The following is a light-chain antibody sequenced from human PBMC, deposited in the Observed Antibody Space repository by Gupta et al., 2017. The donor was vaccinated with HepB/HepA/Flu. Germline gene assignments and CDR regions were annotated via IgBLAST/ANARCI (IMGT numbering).Light chain of an antibody. V-gene: IGKV1-5*03. CDR2: QAS. CDR3: QQVNRDFES. J-gene: IGKJ1*01. CDR1: QSIRSW. Sequence: DIQMTQSPSTVSASVGDTVTITCRASQSIRSWLAWYQQKPGKAPKLLIYQASTLQSGVPSRFSGSGSGTEFTLTISNLQPDDIATYYCQQVNRDFESFGQGTRVEIK.